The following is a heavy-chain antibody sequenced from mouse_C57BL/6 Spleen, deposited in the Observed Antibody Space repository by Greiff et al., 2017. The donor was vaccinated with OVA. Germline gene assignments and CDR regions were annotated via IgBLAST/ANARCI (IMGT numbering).Heavy chain of an antibody. Sequence: QVQLQQPGAELVTPGASVKLSCKASGYTFTSYWMHWVKQRPGQGLEWIGMIHPNSGSTNYNEKFKSKATLTVDKSSSTAYMQLSSLTSEDSAVYYCAREYYGSSLDYWGQGTTLTVSS. V-gene: IGHV1-64*01. J-gene: IGHJ2*01. CDR3: AREYYGSSLDY. CDR1: GYTFTSYW. CDR2: IHPNSGST. D-gene: IGHD1-1*01.